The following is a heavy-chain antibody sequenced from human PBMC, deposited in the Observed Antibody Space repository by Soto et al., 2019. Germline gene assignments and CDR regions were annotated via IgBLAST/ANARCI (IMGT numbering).Heavy chain of an antibody. J-gene: IGHJ4*02. V-gene: IGHV4-30-2*01. CDR2: IYHSGST. CDR3: ARAAADHVSGYPPFDY. Sequence: QLQLQESGSGLVKPSQTLSLTCAVSGGSISSGGYSWSWIRQPPGKGLEWIGYIYHSGSTYYNPSLKSRVTISVDRSKNQFSLKLSSVTAADTAVYYCARAAADHVSGYPPFDYWGQGTLVTVSS. D-gene: IGHD3-22*01. CDR1: GGSISSGGYS.